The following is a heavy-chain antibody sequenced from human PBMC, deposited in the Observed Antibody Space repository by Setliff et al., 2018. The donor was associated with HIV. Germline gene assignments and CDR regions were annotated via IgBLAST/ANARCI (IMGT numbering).Heavy chain of an antibody. V-gene: IGHV3-23*01. CDR1: GFTFSSYA. CDR3: AKSKRSQSYFDY. CDR2: ISGSGGST. Sequence: GSLRLSCAASGFTFSSYAMSWVRQAPGKGLEWVSAISGSGGSTYYADSVKGRFTISRDNSKNTLYLQMNSLRAEDTAVYYCAKSKRSQSYFDYWGQGTLVTVSS. J-gene: IGHJ4*02.